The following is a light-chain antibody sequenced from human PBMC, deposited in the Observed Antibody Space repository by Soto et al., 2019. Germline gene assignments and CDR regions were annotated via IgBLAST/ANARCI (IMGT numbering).Light chain of an antibody. CDR2: YAS. V-gene: IGKV3-15*01. CDR3: QQYDNSPHT. Sequence: EMVMTQSPATLSVSPGERATLSCRASQNLSRNLAWYQQQPGQAPRLLIFYASTRATGIPARFSGSGSGTAFTLTISSLQSEDFAVYYCQQYDNSPHTFGQGTKLEIK. CDR1: QNLSRN. J-gene: IGKJ2*01.